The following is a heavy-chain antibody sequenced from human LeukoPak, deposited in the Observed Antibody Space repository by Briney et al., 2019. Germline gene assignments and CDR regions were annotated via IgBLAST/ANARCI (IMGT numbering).Heavy chain of an antibody. V-gene: IGHV3-74*01. CDR3: ASSGCMSTSLN. CDR1: GFTFSSFW. Sequence: GGSLRLSCVASGFTFSSFWMHWVRQAPGKGLVWVSRINNDGSSTSFADFVKGRFTISRDNAKNTLYLQMNSLRAEDTAVYYCASSGCMSTSLNWGQGTLVTVSS. D-gene: IGHD2-2*01. J-gene: IGHJ4*02. CDR2: INNDGSST.